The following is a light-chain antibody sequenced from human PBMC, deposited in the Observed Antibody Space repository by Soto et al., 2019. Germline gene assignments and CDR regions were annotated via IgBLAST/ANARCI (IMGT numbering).Light chain of an antibody. Sequence: EIVLTQSPGTLSLSPGERATLSCRASQPVSPSLLAWYQQKPGQPPRLLIYDASTRATATPERFSGSGSGTDFTLTISRLEPEDFAVYYCHQYDSIVQTFGQGTKVDIK. CDR3: HQYDSIVQT. V-gene: IGKV3-20*01. CDR2: DAS. J-gene: IGKJ1*01. CDR1: QPVSPSL.